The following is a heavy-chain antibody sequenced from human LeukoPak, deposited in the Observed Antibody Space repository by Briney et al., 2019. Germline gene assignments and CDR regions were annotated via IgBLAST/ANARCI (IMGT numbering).Heavy chain of an antibody. Sequence: SETLSLTCAVYGGSFSGYYWSWIRQPPGKGLEWIGEINHSGSTNYNPSLKSRVTISVDKSKNQFSLKLSSVTAADTAVYYCARGDNGDYLYYYYYMDVWGKGTTVTVSS. CDR2: INHSGST. CDR3: ARGDNGDYLYYYYYMDV. V-gene: IGHV4-34*01. D-gene: IGHD4-17*01. CDR1: GGSFSGYY. J-gene: IGHJ6*03.